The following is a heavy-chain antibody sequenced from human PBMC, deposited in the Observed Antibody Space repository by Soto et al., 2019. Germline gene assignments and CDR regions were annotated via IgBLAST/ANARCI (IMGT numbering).Heavy chain of an antibody. J-gene: IGHJ4*02. D-gene: IGHD3-22*01. Sequence: GGSLRLSCAASGFTFSSYAMSWVRQAPGKGLEWVSAISGSGGSTYYADSVKGRFTISRDNSKNTLYLQMNSLRAEDTAVYYCAKDGITMIVAARLYYFDYWGQGTLVTVSS. CDR3: AKDGITMIVAARLYYFDY. CDR2: ISGSGGST. V-gene: IGHV3-23*01. CDR1: GFTFSSYA.